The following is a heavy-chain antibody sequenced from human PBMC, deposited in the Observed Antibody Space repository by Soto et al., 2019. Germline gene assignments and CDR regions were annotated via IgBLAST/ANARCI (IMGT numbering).Heavy chain of an antibody. CDR2: IYYSGST. D-gene: IGHD2-8*01. Sequence: SETLSLSCAVSGGSISSSSYYWGWIRQPPGKGLEWIGSIYYSGSTYYNPSLKSRVTISVDTSKNQFSLKLSSVTAADTAVYYCARHGGLMVYASWFDPWGQGTLVTVSS. V-gene: IGHV4-39*01. J-gene: IGHJ5*02. CDR1: GGSISSSSYY. CDR3: ARHGGLMVYASWFDP.